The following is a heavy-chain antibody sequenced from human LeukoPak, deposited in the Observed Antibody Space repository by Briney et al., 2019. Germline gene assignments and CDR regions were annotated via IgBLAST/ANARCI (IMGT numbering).Heavy chain of an antibody. CDR2: INPNSGGT. J-gene: IGHJ3*02. CDR1: GYTFTGYY. V-gene: IGHV1-2*02. Sequence: GASVKVSCKASGYTFTGYYMHWVRQAPGQGLEWMGWINPNSGGTNYAQKFQGRVTMTRDTSISTAYMELSTLRSDDTAVYYCAREGYYYGSGSSYRSGAFDIWGQGTMVTVSS. CDR3: AREGYYYGSGSSYRSGAFDI. D-gene: IGHD3-10*01.